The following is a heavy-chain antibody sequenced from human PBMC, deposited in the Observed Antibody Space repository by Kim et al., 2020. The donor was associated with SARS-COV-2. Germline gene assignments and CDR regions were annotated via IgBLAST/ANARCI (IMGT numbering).Heavy chain of an antibody. CDR1: GGTFSSYA. J-gene: IGHJ6*02. D-gene: IGHD6-19*01. V-gene: IGHV1-69*13. CDR2: IIPIFGTA. CDR3: ARDGSSSGWYEGAYYGMDV. Sequence: SVKVSCKASGGTFSSYAISWVRQAPGQGLEWMGGIIPIFGTANYAQKFQGRVTITADESTSTAYMELSSLRSEDTAVYYCARDGSSSGWYEGAYYGMDVWGQGTTVTVSS.